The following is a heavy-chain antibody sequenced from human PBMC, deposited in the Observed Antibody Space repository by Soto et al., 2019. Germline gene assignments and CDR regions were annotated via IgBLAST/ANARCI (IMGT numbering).Heavy chain of an antibody. D-gene: IGHD5-18*01. V-gene: IGHV3-73*01. CDR1: GFTFSGSA. Sequence: GGSLRLSCAASGFTFSGSAMHWVRQASGKGLEWVGRIRSKANSYATAYAASVKGRFTISRDDSKNTAYLQMNSLKTEDTAVYYCTRQNVDTAMVIISWGQGTLVTVSS. CDR2: IRSKANSYAT. CDR3: TRQNVDTAMVIIS. J-gene: IGHJ5*02.